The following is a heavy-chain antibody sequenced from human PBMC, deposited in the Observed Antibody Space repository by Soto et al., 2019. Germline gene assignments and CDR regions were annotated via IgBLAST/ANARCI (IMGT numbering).Heavy chain of an antibody. J-gene: IGHJ4*02. D-gene: IGHD6-13*01. Sequence: PGGSLRLSCAASGFTFSNAWLNWVRQAPGNGLEWVGRIKSKADGGTIDYAAPVKGRFTISRDDSKNTLYLQMNSLKTEDTAVYYCTTDPEVPLAAAAGTASFDYWGQGTLVTVSS. V-gene: IGHV3-15*07. CDR1: GFTFSNAW. CDR3: TTDPEVPLAAAAGTASFDY. CDR2: IKSKADGGTI.